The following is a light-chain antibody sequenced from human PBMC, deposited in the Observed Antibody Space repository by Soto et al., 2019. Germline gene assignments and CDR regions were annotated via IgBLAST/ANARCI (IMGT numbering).Light chain of an antibody. CDR2: DAS. J-gene: IGKJ1*01. CDR1: QSVSSN. Sequence: EIVMTQSPATLPVSPGERANLSCRASQSVSSNLAWYQQKPGQAPRLLIYDASTRATGIPDRFSGSGSGTDFTLTISRLEPEDFAVYHCQQYGSSPWTFGQGTKVDIK. CDR3: QQYGSSPWT. V-gene: IGKV3-20*01.